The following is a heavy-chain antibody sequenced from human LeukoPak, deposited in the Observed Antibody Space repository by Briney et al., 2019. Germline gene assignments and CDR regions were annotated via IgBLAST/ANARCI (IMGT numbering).Heavy chain of an antibody. V-gene: IGHV4-34*01. Sequence: PSETLSLTCTVSGDSIGNYYWSWIRQPPGKGLEWIGEINHSGSTNYNPSLKSRVTISVDTSKNQFSLKLSSVTAADTAVYYCARGGEYGSGSYYKYWGQGTLVTVSS. J-gene: IGHJ4*02. CDR3: ARGGEYGSGSYYKY. CDR2: INHSGST. D-gene: IGHD3-10*01. CDR1: GDSIGNYY.